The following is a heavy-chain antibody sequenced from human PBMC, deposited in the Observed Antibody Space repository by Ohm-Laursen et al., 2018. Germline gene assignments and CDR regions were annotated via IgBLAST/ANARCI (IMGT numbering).Heavy chain of an antibody. CDR2: IDASGGTI. J-gene: IGHJ4*02. CDR1: GFTFSSHG. CDR3: AKDVGVAFAYDS. D-gene: IGHD2-15*01. V-gene: IGHV3-48*02. Sequence: GSLRLSCAAFGFTFSSHGINWVRQAPGKGLEWLSYIDASGGTIYYADSMEGRFTISRDNSKDTLYLQMNSLRNEDTAIYYCAKDVGVAFAYDSWGQGTLVTVSS.